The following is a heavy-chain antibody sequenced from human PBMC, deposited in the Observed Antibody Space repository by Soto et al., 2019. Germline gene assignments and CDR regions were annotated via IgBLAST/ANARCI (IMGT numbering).Heavy chain of an antibody. J-gene: IGHJ6*02. Sequence: HVQLVQSGAEVKKPGSSVKVSCKASGGPFNNYTINWMRQAPGQGLEWMGGIIPIFGKEHYAQKFQGRVTISADESTYIAYMELSSLTAEDTAVYYCAKPRAPYYAMDVWGQGTTVTVSS. V-gene: IGHV1-69*01. CDR3: AKPRAPYYAMDV. CDR1: GGPFNNYT. CDR2: IIPIFGKE.